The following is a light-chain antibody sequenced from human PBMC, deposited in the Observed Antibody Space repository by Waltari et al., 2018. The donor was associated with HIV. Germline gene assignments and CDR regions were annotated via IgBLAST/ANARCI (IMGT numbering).Light chain of an antibody. Sequence: DIQLTQSPFFLSASVGDRVMITCRASQGISSLLAWYQQKPGKAPKLLIYAASTLESGVPSRFSGSGSGTEFTLTINSLQPEDFATYHCQQHQTYPLTFCPGTKVDI. CDR1: QGISSL. J-gene: IGKJ3*01. V-gene: IGKV1-9*01. CDR2: AAS. CDR3: QQHQTYPLT.